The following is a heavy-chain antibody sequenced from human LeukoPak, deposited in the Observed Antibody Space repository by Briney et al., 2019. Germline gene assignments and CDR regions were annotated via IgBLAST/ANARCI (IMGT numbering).Heavy chain of an antibody. Sequence: ASETLSLTCAVYGGSFSGCYWSWIRQPPGKGLEWIGEINHSGSTNYNPSLKSRVTISVDTSKNQFSLKLSSVTAADTAVYYCARPRYYGSGSYYDWGQGTLVTVSS. J-gene: IGHJ4*02. V-gene: IGHV4-34*01. CDR3: ARPRYYGSGSYYD. D-gene: IGHD3-10*01. CDR2: INHSGST. CDR1: GGSFSGCY.